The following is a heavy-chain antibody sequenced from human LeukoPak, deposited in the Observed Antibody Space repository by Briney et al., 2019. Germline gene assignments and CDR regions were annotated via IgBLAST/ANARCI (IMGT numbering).Heavy chain of an antibody. D-gene: IGHD5-24*01. V-gene: IGHV1-46*01. CDR2: INPSGGST. J-gene: IGHJ4*02. CDR1: GYTLTSYY. Sequence: GASVKVSCKASGYTLTSYYMHWVRQAPGQGLEWMGIINPSGGSTSYAQKFQGRVTMTRDTSTSTVYMELSSVTAADTAVYYCASGAEVEMATRPRRLPFDYWGQGTLVTVSS. CDR3: ASGAEVEMATRPRRLPFDY.